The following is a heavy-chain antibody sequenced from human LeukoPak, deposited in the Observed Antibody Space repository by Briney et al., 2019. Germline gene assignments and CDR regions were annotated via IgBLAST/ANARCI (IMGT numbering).Heavy chain of an antibody. V-gene: IGHV3-23*01. Sequence: GGSLRLSCAASGFTFSSYAMSWVRQAPGKGLEWVSAISGSGGSTYYADSVKGRFTISRDNSKNTLYLQMNSLRAEDTAVYYCAKGLDYDFWSGYLPVGAFDIWGQGTMVTVSS. J-gene: IGHJ3*02. CDR1: GFTFSSYA. CDR3: AKGLDYDFWSGYLPVGAFDI. D-gene: IGHD3-3*01. CDR2: ISGSGGST.